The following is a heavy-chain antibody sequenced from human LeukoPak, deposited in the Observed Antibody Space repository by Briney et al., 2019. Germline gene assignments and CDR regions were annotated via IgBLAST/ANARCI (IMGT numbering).Heavy chain of an antibody. CDR2: IIPIFGTA. D-gene: IGHD5-12*01. CDR3: ARNVDIVATIINYYYMDV. V-gene: IGHV1-69*06. CDR1: GGTFSSYA. J-gene: IGHJ6*03. Sequence: ASVKVSCKASGGTFSSYAISWVRQAPGQGLEWMGGIIPIFGTANYAQRFQGRVTITADKSTSTAYMELSSLRSEDTAVYYCARNVDIVATIINYYYMDVWGKGTTVTVSS.